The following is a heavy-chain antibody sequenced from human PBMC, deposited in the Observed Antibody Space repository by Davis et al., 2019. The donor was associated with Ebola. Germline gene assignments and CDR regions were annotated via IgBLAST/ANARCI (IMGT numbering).Heavy chain of an antibody. Sequence: GESLKISCAASGFTFSGSAMHWVRQASGQGLEWVGRIRSKANSYATAYAASVKGRFTISRDDSKNTAYLQMNSLKTEDTAVYYCTSAYGDWDYWGQGTLVTVSS. CDR3: TSAYGDWDY. J-gene: IGHJ4*02. V-gene: IGHV3-73*01. CDR2: IRSKANSYAT. D-gene: IGHD4-17*01. CDR1: GFTFSGSA.